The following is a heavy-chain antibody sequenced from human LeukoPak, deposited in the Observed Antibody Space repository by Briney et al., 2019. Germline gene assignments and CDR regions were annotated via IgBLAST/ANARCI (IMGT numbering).Heavy chain of an antibody. D-gene: IGHD4-23*01. Sequence: GGSLRLSCAASGFDLWRYAMSWVRQAPGNELEWVADISDGGDGTHYADSVQVRFTISRDNSKNVVFLQMVNLRAHDAAFYYCVRVNYGGNSGYQFDYWGQGTLVTVSS. CDR3: VRVNYGGNSGYQFDY. J-gene: IGHJ4*02. CDR2: ISDGGDGT. CDR1: GFDLWRYA. V-gene: IGHV3-23*01.